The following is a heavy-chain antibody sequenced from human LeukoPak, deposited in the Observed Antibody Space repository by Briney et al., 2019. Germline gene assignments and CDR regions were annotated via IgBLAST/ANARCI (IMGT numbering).Heavy chain of an antibody. CDR3: ARQRRPTTYYDILTGPNYDY. CDR2: IYYSGST. V-gene: IGHV4-39*01. Sequence: SETLSLTCTVSGGSISSSIYYWGWIRHPPGKGLEWIGSIYYSGSTYYNPSLKSRFTISVDTSKNQFSLKLSSVTAADTAVYYRARQRRPTTYYDILTGPNYDYWGQGTLVTVSS. D-gene: IGHD3-9*01. J-gene: IGHJ4*02. CDR1: GGSISSSIYY.